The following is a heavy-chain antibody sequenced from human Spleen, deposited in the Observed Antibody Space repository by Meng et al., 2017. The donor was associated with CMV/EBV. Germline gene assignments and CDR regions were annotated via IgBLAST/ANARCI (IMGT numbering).Heavy chain of an antibody. J-gene: IGHJ4*02. CDR1: GYIFRNYA. D-gene: IGHD3-16*01. CDR3: ARDDPGDPLDF. V-gene: IGHV1-18*01. CDR2: IRGHNGDT. Sequence: VQLVQSGAEVKKPGASVKVSCRASGYIFRNYAISWVRQAPGQGLEWMGYIRGHNGDTSYAQKYQGRLTLSTDAARSTAYMEIRSLTYDDTAVYYCARDDPGDPLDFWGQGTLVTVSS.